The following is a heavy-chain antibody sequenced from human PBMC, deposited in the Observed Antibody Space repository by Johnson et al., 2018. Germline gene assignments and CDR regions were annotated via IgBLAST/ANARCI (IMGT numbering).Heavy chain of an antibody. D-gene: IGHD4-17*01. V-gene: IGHV3-72*01. CDR3: ASLATVRYYYYMDV. CDR1: GFTFSDHF. J-gene: IGHJ6*03. Sequence: VQLVETGRCLVQPGWSLRLPCAASGFTFSDHFMDWVRQAQGKGLEWVGRTRNKDNSYNKKYAASAKGKFTISRDEPKNLLYLQMNSRKTEDTAVYFFASLATVRYYYYMDVWGKGTTVTVSS. CDR2: TRNKDNSYNK.